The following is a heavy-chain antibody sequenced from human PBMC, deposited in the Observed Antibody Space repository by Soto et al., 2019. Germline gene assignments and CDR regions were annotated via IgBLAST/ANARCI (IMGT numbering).Heavy chain of an antibody. J-gene: IGHJ5*02. V-gene: IGHV4-34*01. CDR3: ARGQRRYNYYGSGTARRFDP. CDR1: GGSFSGYY. D-gene: IGHD3-10*01. CDR2: INHSGST. Sequence: QVQLQQWGAGLLKPSETLSLTCAVYGGSFSGYYWSWIRQPPGKGLEWIGEINHSGSTNYNPSLMSRVTISVDTSKNQFSLKLSSVTAADTAVYYCARGQRRYNYYGSGTARRFDPWGQGTLVTVSS.